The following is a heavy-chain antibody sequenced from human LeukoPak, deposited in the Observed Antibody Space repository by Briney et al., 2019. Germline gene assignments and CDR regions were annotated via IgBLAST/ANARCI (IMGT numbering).Heavy chain of an antibody. CDR1: GGSISSSSDY. V-gene: IGHV4-39*07. CDR2: IYYSGST. D-gene: IGHD3-10*01. CDR3: ARVLYYYGSGSYLYWFDP. Sequence: SETLSLTCTLSGGSISSSSDYWGWVRQPPGKGLEWIGSIYYSGSTYYTPSLKSRVPISVDTSKSQFSLKLSSVTAADTAVYYCARVLYYYGSGSYLYWFDPWGQGTLVTVSS. J-gene: IGHJ5*02.